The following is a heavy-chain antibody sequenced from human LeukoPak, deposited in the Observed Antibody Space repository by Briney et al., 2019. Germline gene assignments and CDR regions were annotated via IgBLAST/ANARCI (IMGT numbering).Heavy chain of an antibody. Sequence: GGSLRLSCVASGFTFSSYGMHWVRQAPGKGLEWVAFIRYDGSNKYYADSVKGRFTISRDNSKNTLYLQMNSLRAEDTAVYYCAKVPGSAWYWYFDLWGHGTLVTVSS. CDR2: IRYDGSNK. CDR3: AKVPGSAWYWYFDL. D-gene: IGHD6-19*01. CDR1: GFTFSSYG. V-gene: IGHV3-30*02. J-gene: IGHJ2*01.